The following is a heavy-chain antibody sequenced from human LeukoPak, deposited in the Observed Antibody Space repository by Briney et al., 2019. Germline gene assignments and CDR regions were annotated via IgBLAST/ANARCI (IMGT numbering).Heavy chain of an antibody. Sequence: GGSLRHACAASGFTFDDYGMSWVRQAPGKGLEWVSGINWNGGSTGYADSVKGRFTISRDNAKNSLYLQMNSLRAEDTALYYCARGIKLRYFDWLSHDAFDIWGQGTMVTVSS. V-gene: IGHV3-20*04. J-gene: IGHJ3*02. CDR2: INWNGGST. CDR1: GFTFDDYG. CDR3: ARGIKLRYFDWLSHDAFDI. D-gene: IGHD3-9*01.